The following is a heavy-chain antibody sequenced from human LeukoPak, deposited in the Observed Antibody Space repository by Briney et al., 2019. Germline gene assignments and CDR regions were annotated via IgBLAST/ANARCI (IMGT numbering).Heavy chain of an antibody. CDR2: VYSGGST. V-gene: IGHV3-53*01. Sequence: PGGSLRLSCEVSGFTVSTNYMSWVRQAPGKGLEWVSVVYSGGSTYYADSVKGRFTISRDSSKNTLYLQMNSLRAEDTAVYYCARDSSSGWYHDYWGQGTLVTVSS. CDR1: GFTVSTNY. J-gene: IGHJ4*02. D-gene: IGHD6-19*01. CDR3: ARDSSSGWYHDY.